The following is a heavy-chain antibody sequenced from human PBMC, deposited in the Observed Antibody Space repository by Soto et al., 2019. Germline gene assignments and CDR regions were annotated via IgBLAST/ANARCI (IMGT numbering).Heavy chain of an antibody. J-gene: IGHJ4*02. D-gene: IGHD3-16*01. CDR3: ARDGALDY. CDR1: GCTFSSYA. CDR2: ISYDGSNK. V-gene: IGHV3-30-3*01. Sequence: QVQLVESGGGVVQPGRSLRLSCAASGCTFSSYAMHWVRQAPGKGLEWVAVISYDGSNKYYADSVKGRFTISRDNSKNKLYLQMNSLRAEDTAVYYCARDGALDYWGQGTLVTVSS.